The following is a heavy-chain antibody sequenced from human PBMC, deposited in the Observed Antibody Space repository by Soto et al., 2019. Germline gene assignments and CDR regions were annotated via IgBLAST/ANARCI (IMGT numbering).Heavy chain of an antibody. D-gene: IGHD1-1*01. CDR2: IYYSGST. Sequence: QVQLQESGPGLVKPSDTLSLTCAVSGYSISSSNWWGWIRQPPGKGLEWIGYIYYSGSTYYNPSPKSRVTMSVDTSKNQFSLKLSSVNGGETAGYYRAKSLGGGIGPANWGQGTLVTVSS. CDR3: AKSLGGGIGPAN. V-gene: IGHV4-28*01. CDR1: GYSISSSNW. J-gene: IGHJ4*02.